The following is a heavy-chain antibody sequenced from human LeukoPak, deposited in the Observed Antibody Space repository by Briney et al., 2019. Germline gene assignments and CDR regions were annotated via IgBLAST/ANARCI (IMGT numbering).Heavy chain of an antibody. CDR3: AREYNWNFPGYFDY. V-gene: IGHV3-7*01. D-gene: IGHD1-7*01. Sequence: PGGSLRLSCAASVFTFSSYWISWVRQAPWKGLEWVANIKQDGSEKYYVDSVKGRFTISRDNAKNSLYLQMNSLRAEDTAVYYCAREYNWNFPGYFDYWGQGTLVTVSS. J-gene: IGHJ4*02. CDR2: IKQDGSEK. CDR1: VFTFSSYW.